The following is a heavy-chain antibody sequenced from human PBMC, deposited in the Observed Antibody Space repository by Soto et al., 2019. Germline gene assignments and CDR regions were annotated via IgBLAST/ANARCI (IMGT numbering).Heavy chain of an antibody. J-gene: IGHJ4*02. V-gene: IGHV1-18*01. Sequence: ASVKVSCKASGYTFTSYGISWVRQAPGQGLEWMGWISAYNGNTNYAQKLQGRVTMTTDTSTSTAYMELRSLRSDDTAVYYCVREAPLYGDYEIDYWGQGILVTVSS. CDR2: ISAYNGNT. D-gene: IGHD4-17*01. CDR1: GYTFTSYG. CDR3: VREAPLYGDYEIDY.